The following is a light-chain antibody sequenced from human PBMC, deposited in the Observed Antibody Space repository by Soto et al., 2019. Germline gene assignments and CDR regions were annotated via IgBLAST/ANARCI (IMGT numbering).Light chain of an antibody. CDR2: QVN. V-gene: IGLV2-8*01. J-gene: IGLJ1*01. CDR1: SSDVGGFDY. Sequence: QSALTQPPSASGSPGQSVTVSCTGTSSDVGGFDYVSWYQQHPGKVPKLLVYQVNRRPSGVPDRFSGSKSGNTASLTVSGLQAEDEADYYCSSYGGSNTFVFGTGTKLTVL. CDR3: SSYGGSNTFV.